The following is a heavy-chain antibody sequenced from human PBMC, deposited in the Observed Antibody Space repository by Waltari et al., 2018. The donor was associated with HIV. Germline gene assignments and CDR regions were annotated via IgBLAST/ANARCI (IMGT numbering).Heavy chain of an antibody. CDR2: ISWNSGDI. V-gene: IGHV3-9*01. D-gene: IGHD3-3*01. J-gene: IGHJ6*02. CDR3: VKDGASTIFGVLNGMDV. Sequence: EVQLVESGGDSVQPGRSLRLSCTASGITVDDYAMHWVRQPPGKGLEWVSGISWNSGDIAYAESVKGRFTISRDNTKNSLFLQMNSVRVEDTALYYCVKDGASTIFGVLNGMDVWGQGTTVTVSS. CDR1: GITVDDYA.